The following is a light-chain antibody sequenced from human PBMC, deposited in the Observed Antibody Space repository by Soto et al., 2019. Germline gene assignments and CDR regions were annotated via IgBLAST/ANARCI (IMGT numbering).Light chain of an antibody. J-gene: IGKJ2*01. CDR2: AAS. Sequence: IQLTQSPSSLSASVGDRVTITCRASQGISSYLAWYQQKPGKAPKLLIYAASTLQSGVPSRFSGSGSGTDFTLTISRLEPEDFAVYYCQHYGRSPYTFGQGTKLEI. CDR3: QHYGRSPYT. CDR1: QGISSY. V-gene: IGKV1-9*01.